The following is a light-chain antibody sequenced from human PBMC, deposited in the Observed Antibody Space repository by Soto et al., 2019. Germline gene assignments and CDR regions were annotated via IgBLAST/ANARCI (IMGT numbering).Light chain of an antibody. CDR3: QQVNNFPLT. Sequence: IHMTQSPSALSASVGDRVTISCRASETISHYLNWYQQKPGKAPKLLIYSASKLQSGVPARFSGSGSGTDFTLTITSLQSEDFATYYCQQVNNFPLTFGGGTEVEI. V-gene: IGKV1-39*01. CDR2: SAS. J-gene: IGKJ4*01. CDR1: ETISHY.